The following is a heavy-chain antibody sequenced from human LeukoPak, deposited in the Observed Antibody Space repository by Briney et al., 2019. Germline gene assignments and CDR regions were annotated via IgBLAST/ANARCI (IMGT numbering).Heavy chain of an antibody. Sequence: PSETLSLTCTVSGGSISSSSYYWGWIRQPPGKGLEWIGSIYYSGSTYYNPSLKSRVSMSVDTSKNQFSLKVTSVTAADTAVYYCARDTNLRDSFDIWGQGTMVTVSS. CDR3: ARDTNLRDSFDI. CDR1: GGSISSSSYY. CDR2: IYYSGST. J-gene: IGHJ3*02. D-gene: IGHD2-8*01. V-gene: IGHV4-39*07.